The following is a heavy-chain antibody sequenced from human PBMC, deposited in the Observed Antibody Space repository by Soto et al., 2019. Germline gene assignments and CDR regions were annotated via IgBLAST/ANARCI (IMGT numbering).Heavy chain of an antibody. CDR2: ISGSGGST. V-gene: IGHV3-23*01. D-gene: IGHD6-19*01. CDR3: AKIDRKWDPRGIAVAGDDY. CDR1: GFTFSSYA. Sequence: EVQLLESGGGLVQPGGSLRLSCAASGFTFSSYAMSWVRQAPGKGLEWVSAISGSGGSTYYADSVKGRFTISRDNSKNMLYLQMNSLRAEDTAVYYCAKIDRKWDPRGIAVAGDDYWGQGTLVTVSS. J-gene: IGHJ4*02.